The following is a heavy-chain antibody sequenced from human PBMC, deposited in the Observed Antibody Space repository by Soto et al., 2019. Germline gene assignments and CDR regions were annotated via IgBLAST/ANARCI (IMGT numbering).Heavy chain of an antibody. V-gene: IGHV3-7*01. J-gene: IGHJ4*02. CDR1: GFTFSSYW. CDR3: ARDCSSTNYLHYFDY. CDR2: IKQDGSEK. Sequence: GGSLRLSCAASGFTFSSYWMSWVRQAPGKGLEWVANIKQDGSEKYYVDSVKGRFTISRDNAKNSLYLQMNSLRAEDTAVYYCARDCSSTNYLHYFDYWGQGTLVTVSS. D-gene: IGHD2-2*01.